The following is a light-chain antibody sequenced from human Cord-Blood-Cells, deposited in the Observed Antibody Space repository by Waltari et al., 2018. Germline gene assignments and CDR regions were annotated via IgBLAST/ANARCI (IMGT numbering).Light chain of an antibody. V-gene: IGKV1-5*01. Sequence: DIQMTQSPSTLSASVGDRVTITCRASQSISSWLAWYQQKPGKAPKLLIYDASSLESGVQSRFSGSGSGTEFTLTISSLKPDDFATYYCQQYNSYSRTFGQGTKVEIK. CDR1: QSISSW. CDR2: DAS. CDR3: QQYNSYSRT. J-gene: IGKJ1*01.